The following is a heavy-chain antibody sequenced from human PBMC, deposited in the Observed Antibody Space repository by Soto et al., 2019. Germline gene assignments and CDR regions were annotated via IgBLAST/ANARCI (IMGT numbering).Heavy chain of an antibody. CDR2: IKQDGSEK. CDR3: VMTTSTSGS. D-gene: IGHD2-15*01. CDR1: GFSFSNYW. V-gene: IGHV3-7*05. J-gene: IGHJ3*01. Sequence: EVQLVESGGGLVQPGGSLRLSCAGSGFSFSNYWMNWVRQAPGKGLEWVANIKQDGSEKNYVDSVKGRFTISRDNAKNSLYLQMNSRRVEDTAVYYCVMTTSTSGSWGQGTVVTVSS.